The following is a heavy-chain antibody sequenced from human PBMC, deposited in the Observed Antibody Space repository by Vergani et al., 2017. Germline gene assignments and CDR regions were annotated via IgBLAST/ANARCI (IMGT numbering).Heavy chain of an antibody. Sequence: QLQLQESGPGLVKPSETLSLTCTVSGGSISSSSYYWGWIRQPPGKGLEWIGSIYYSGSHYHNPSLKSQVTISVDTSKNQFSLKLSSVTATDTAVYYCARHSSSLSTRYYYYYMDVWGKGTTVTVSS. V-gene: IGHV4-39*01. CDR1: GGSISSSSYY. D-gene: IGHD6-6*01. CDR3: ARHSSSLSTRYYYYYMDV. CDR2: IYYSGSH. J-gene: IGHJ6*03.